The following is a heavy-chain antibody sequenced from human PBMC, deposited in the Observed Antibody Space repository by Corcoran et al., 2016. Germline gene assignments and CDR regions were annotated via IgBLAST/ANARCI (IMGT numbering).Heavy chain of an antibody. CDR1: GYTFTSYG. CDR2: ISAYNGNT. D-gene: IGHD4-17*01. V-gene: IGHV1-18*01. Sequence: QVQLVQSGAEVKKPGASVKVSCKASGYTFTSYGISWVRQAPGQGLEWMGWISAYNGNTNYAQKLQGRVTMTTDTATSTAYMELRSLRSDDTAVYYCAREKNYGVLSPYYYYGMDVWGQGTTVTVSS. J-gene: IGHJ6*02. CDR3: AREKNYGVLSPYYYYGMDV.